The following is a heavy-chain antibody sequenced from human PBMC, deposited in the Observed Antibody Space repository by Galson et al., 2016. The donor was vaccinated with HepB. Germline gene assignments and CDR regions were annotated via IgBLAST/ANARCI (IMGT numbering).Heavy chain of an antibody. Sequence: SLRLSCAASGFTFSSYAMNWVRQAPGKGLQWVSGISGGGVSTHYADSVKGRFTISRDNSKNTLFLQMNSLRPEDTAVYYCARAPPLEGSDYNTQYYFDFWGQGTLVTVSS. V-gene: IGHV3-23*01. J-gene: IGHJ4*02. CDR3: ARAPPLEGSDYNTQYYFDF. CDR1: GFTFSSYA. CDR2: ISGGGVST. D-gene: IGHD3-3*01.